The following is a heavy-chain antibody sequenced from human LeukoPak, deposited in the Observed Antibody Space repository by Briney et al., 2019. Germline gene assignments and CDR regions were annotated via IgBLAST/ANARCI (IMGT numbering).Heavy chain of an antibody. V-gene: IGHV3-15*01. D-gene: IGHD2-15*01. CDR1: GFTSTDAW. CDR3: TTETAVVVAALYYMDV. J-gene: IGHJ6*03. Sequence: PGGSLRLSCVASGFTSTDAWMTWVRQTPGKGLEWVGRIKSNRDGGKTAYTAPVKGRFTISRDDSKNTLYLQMNSLKTEDTAVYYCTTETAVVVAALYYMDVWGKGTTVTISS. CDR2: IKSNRDGGKT.